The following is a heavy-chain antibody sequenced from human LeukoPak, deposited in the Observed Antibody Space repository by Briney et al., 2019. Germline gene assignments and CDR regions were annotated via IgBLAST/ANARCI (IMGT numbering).Heavy chain of an antibody. CDR1: GYTFTSYG. CDR3: ARTTQGGDGAGWPYFDH. J-gene: IGHJ4*02. V-gene: IGHV1-18*01. Sequence: ASVKVSCKASGYTFTSYGINWVRQAPGQGLEWMGWISTYNGNTNYAQKFQGRVTMTTDTSTSTAYLELRSLRSDDTAVYYCARTTQGGDGAGWPYFDHWGQGTLVTVSS. D-gene: IGHD6-19*01. CDR2: ISTYNGNT.